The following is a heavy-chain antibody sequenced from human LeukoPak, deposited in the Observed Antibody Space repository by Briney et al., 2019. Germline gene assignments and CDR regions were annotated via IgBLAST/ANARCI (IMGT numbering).Heavy chain of an antibody. CDR3: ARDPGYESWSPFWGGMDV. J-gene: IGHJ6*04. D-gene: IGHD3-16*01. CDR1: GFTFSSSW. V-gene: IGHV3-74*01. Sequence: PGGSLRLSCAASGFTFSSSWMNWVRQAPGQGLVWVSRITRDGSSATYADSVKGRFTTSRDNAKNTLYLQMDSLRDDDTAVYYCARDPGYESWSPFWGGMDVWGNGTTVIVSS. CDR2: ITRDGSSA.